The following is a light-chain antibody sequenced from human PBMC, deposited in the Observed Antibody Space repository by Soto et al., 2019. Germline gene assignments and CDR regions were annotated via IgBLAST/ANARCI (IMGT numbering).Light chain of an antibody. CDR3: HSYAGTVAYV. CDR2: DVN. Sequence: QSALTQPASVSGSPGQSITISCAGTGSDVGAYNLVSWYQQHPGKAPKLIICDVNTRPSGISNRFSGSKSGDTASLTIAGLQAEDEADYFCHSYAGTVAYVFGTGTKLTVL. J-gene: IGLJ1*01. V-gene: IGLV2-23*02. CDR1: GSDVGAYNL.